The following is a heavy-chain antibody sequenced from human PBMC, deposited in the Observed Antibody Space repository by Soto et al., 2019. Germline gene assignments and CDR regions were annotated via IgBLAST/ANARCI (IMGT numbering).Heavy chain of an antibody. CDR3: AKDSVTYDFWSGLHFDY. CDR2: ISYDGSNK. V-gene: IGHV3-30*18. J-gene: IGHJ4*02. CDR1: GFTFSSYG. D-gene: IGHD3-3*01. Sequence: PGGSLRLSCAASGFTFSSYGMHWVRQAPGKGLEWVAVISYDGSNKYYADSVKGRFTISRDNSKNTLYLQMNSLRAEDTAVYYCAKDSVTYDFWSGLHFDYWGQGTLVTVSS.